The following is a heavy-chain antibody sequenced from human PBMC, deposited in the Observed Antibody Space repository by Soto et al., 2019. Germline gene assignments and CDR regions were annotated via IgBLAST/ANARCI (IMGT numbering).Heavy chain of an antibody. CDR3: ERGAYSRSWYN. Sequence: QVQLQQWGAGLLKPSETLSLTCAVYGGSFSGYYWSWIRQPPGKGLEWIGEINHSGSTNYNPSLNSRVTLSVDTTKTQFSLKLSSVPAADTAVYYCERGAYSRSWYNWGQGTLVTVSS. CDR2: INHSGST. J-gene: IGHJ4*02. CDR1: GGSFSGYY. D-gene: IGHD6-13*01. V-gene: IGHV4-34*01.